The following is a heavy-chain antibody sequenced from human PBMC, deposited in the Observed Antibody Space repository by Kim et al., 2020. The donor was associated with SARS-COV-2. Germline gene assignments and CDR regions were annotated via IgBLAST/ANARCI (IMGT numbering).Heavy chain of an antibody. D-gene: IGHD2-15*01. CDR3: ARGYCSGGSCQDY. Sequence: DPCLKGRVTISVGTSKNQFSLKLGSVTAADTAVYYCARGYCSGGSCQDYWGQGTLVTVSS. J-gene: IGHJ4*02. V-gene: IGHV4-59*09.